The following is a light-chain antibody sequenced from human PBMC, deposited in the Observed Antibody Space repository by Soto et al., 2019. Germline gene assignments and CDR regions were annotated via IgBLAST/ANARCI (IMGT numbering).Light chain of an antibody. CDR2: DNN. CDR3: GTWDSSLGAGV. V-gene: IGLV1-51*01. Sequence: QSVLTQPPSVSAAPRQRVTISCSGSSSNIGNNFVSWYQQLPGTAPKLLIYDNNKRPSGIPDRFSGSKSGTSATLAITGLQTGDEADYYCGTWDSSLGAGVFGGGTKVTVL. J-gene: IGLJ2*01. CDR1: SSNIGNNF.